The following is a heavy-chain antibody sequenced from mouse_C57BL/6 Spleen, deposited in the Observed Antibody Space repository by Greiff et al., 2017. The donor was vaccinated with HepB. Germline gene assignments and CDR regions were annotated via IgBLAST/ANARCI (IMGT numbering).Heavy chain of an antibody. J-gene: IGHJ3*01. D-gene: IGHD2-3*01. CDR1: GYSITSGYY. V-gene: IGHV3-6*01. Sequence: EVKLQESGPGLVKPSQSLSLTCSVTGYSITSGYYWNWIRQFPGNKLEWMGYISYDGSNNYNPSLKNRISITRDTSKNQFFLTLNSVTTEDTATYYCARGGYSLAYWGHGTLVTVSA. CDR2: ISYDGSN. CDR3: ARGGYSLAY.